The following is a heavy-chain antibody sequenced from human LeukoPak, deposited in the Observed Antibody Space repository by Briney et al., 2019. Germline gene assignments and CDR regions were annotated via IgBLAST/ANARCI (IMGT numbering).Heavy chain of an antibody. V-gene: IGHV3-11*01. J-gene: IGHJ6*02. D-gene: IGHD6-13*01. CDR2: ISSSGSTI. CDR1: GFTFSDYY. CDR3: ARAGYSSSWPTNYGMDV. Sequence: GGSLRLSCAASGFTFSDYYMSWIRQAPGKGLEWVSYISSSGSTIYYADSVKGRFTISRDNAKNSLYLQMNSLGAEDTAVYYCARAGYSSSWPTNYGMDVWGQGTTVTVSS.